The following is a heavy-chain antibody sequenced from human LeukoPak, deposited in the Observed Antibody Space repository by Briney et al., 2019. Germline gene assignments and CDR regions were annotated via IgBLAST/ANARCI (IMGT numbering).Heavy chain of an antibody. Sequence: PGGSLRLSCAASGFTFSIYNMNWVRQAPGKGLEWVSYISTSGRTIHYADSVKGRFTISRDNSKNTLYLQMNSLRVEDTAIYYCARAGDAFDIWGRGTMVTVSS. CDR3: ARAGDAFDI. J-gene: IGHJ3*02. CDR2: ISTSGRTI. CDR1: GFTFSIYN. V-gene: IGHV3-48*01.